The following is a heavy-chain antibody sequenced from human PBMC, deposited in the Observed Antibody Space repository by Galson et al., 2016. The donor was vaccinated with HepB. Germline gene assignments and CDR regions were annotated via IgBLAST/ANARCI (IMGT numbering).Heavy chain of an antibody. CDR2: IRWNSGSK. Sequence: SLRLSCAGSGFTFDDYAMHWARQAPGKGLEWVSGIRWNSGSKDYAGSVKGRFTISRDNAKNSLYLQMNSLRADDTALYYCAKDRSGGSSGWFDNWGQGTLVTVSS. V-gene: IGHV3-9*01. D-gene: IGHD2-15*01. CDR1: GFTFDDYA. CDR3: AKDRSGGSSGWFDN. J-gene: IGHJ4*02.